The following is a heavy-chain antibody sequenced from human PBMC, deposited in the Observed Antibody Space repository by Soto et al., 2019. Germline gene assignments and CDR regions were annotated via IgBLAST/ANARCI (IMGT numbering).Heavy chain of an antibody. CDR1: GLTFSTSW. J-gene: IGHJ3*02. Sequence: VQLVESGGGLVQPGESLRLSCTASGLTFSTSWLTWVRQAPGEGLEWVSNIHPAGNVQHYADSVKERFTISRDSAKNPVFLQMSRLRVDDTAVYYCATANTPFAFDMWGQGTMGTVTS. CDR3: ATANTPFAFDM. CDR2: IHPAGNVQ. V-gene: IGHV3-7*01.